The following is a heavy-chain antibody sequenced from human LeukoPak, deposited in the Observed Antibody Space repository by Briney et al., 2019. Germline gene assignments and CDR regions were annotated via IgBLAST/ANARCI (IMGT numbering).Heavy chain of an antibody. V-gene: IGHV4-34*01. CDR1: GGSFSGYY. D-gene: IGHD6-13*01. Sequence: SETLSLTCAVYGGSFSGYYWSWIRQPPGKGLEWIGEINHSGSTNYNPSLKSRVTISVDTSKNQFSLKLSSVTAADTAVYYCAREPPAAGTVFDYWGQGTLVTVSS. J-gene: IGHJ4*02. CDR2: INHSGST. CDR3: AREPPAAGTVFDY.